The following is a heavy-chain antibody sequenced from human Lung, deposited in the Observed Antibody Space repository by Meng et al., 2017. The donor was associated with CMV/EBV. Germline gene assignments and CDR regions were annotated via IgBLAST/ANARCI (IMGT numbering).Heavy chain of an antibody. CDR3: AKDLLLFGGPNAYFDY. D-gene: IGHD3-16*01. CDR1: GFRFDDYG. V-gene: IGHV3-30*02. Sequence: SCAASGFRFDDYGVHWVRQTPGKGLEWVAFIRHDGTNKFYGDSVKGRFTISRDNSKNTVYLQMNSLRPEETAVYYCAKDLLLFGGPNAYFDYWGQGMLVTVSS. J-gene: IGHJ4*02. CDR2: IRHDGTNK.